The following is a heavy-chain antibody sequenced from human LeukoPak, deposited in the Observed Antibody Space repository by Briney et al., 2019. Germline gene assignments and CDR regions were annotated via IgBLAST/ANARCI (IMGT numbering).Heavy chain of an antibody. CDR1: GGSISSYY. V-gene: IGHV4-59*01. J-gene: IGHJ5*02. Sequence: SETLSLTCTVSGGSISSYYWSWIRQPPGKGLEWIGYIYYSGSTNYNPSPKSRVTISVDTSKNQFSLKLSSVTAADTAVYYCARSGYYHSGVYNWWFDPWGQGTLVTVSS. CDR3: ARSGYYHSGVYNWWFDP. CDR2: IYYSGST. D-gene: IGHD3-22*01.